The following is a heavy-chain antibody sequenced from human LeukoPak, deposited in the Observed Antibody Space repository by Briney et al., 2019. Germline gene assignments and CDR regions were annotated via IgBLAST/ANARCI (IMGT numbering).Heavy chain of an antibody. V-gene: IGHV3-74*01. CDR2: ITGDGSST. CDR3: AKDGISWQWDC. D-gene: IGHD3-3*02. J-gene: IGHJ4*02. CDR1: GFTFSGYW. Sequence: PGGSLRLSCAASGFTFSGYWMHWVRQVPGKGLVWVSRITGDGSSTTYADSVKGRFTISRDNAKNTVDLEMNNLRGDDTAIYYCAKDGISWQWDCWGQGTLVTVSS.